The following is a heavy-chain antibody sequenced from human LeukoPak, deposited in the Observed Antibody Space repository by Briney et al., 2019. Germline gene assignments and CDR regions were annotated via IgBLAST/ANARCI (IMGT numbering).Heavy chain of an antibody. CDR3: ARSGEEYSSRDGNWFDP. CDR2: INAGNGNT. CDR1: GYTFTSYA. J-gene: IGHJ5*02. Sequence: VASVKVSCKASGYTFTSYAMHWVRQAPGQRLEWMGWINAGNGNTKYSQEFQGRVTITRDTSASTAYMELSSLRSEDMAVYYCARSGEEYSSRDGNWFDPWGQGTLVTVPS. V-gene: IGHV1-3*03. D-gene: IGHD6-6*01.